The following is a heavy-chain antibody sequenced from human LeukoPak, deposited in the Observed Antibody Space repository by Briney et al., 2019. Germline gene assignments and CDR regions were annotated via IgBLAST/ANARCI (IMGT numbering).Heavy chain of an antibody. CDR3: ARGGDASYYYDSAAFARFDN. CDR2: IYSGDTT. CDR1: GFLFISNY. D-gene: IGHD3-22*01. V-gene: IGHV3-66*01. J-gene: IGHJ4*02. Sequence: GSLGLSCAASGFLFISNYMTWVRQAPGKGLEWGSVIYSGDTTYYADSVKGRFPISRDNSKNTLYLQMNSLRAEDTAMYYCARGGDASYYYDSAAFARFDNWGQGTLVTVSS.